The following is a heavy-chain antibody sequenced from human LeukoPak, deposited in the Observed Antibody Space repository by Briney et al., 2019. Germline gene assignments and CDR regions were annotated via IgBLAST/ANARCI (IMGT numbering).Heavy chain of an antibody. V-gene: IGHV3-7*01. CDR1: GFTFSSYS. CDR2: IKQDGSEK. Sequence: GGSLRLSCAASGFTFSSYSMNWVRQAPGKGLEWVANIKQDGSEKYYVDSVKGRFTISRDNAKNSLYLQMNSLRAEDTAVYYCARRGFDYWGQGTLVTVSS. CDR3: ARRGFDY. J-gene: IGHJ4*02.